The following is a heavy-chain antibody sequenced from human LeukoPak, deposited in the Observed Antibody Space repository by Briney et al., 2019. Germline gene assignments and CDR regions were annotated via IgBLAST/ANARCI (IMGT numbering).Heavy chain of an antibody. CDR2: ISGSGGST. CDR1: GFTFSSYA. Sequence: PGGSLRLSCAASGFTFSSYAMSWVRQAPGKGLEWVSAISGSGGSTYYADSVKGRFTISRDNSKNTLYLQMNSLRAEDTAVYYCAKGLYYYDSSGYYLTGSPFDYWGQGTLVTVSS. D-gene: IGHD3-22*01. CDR3: AKGLYYYDSSGYYLTGSPFDY. V-gene: IGHV3-23*01. J-gene: IGHJ4*02.